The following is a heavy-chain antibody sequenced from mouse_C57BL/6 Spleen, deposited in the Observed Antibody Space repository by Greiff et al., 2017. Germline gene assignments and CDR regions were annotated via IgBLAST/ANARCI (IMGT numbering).Heavy chain of an antibody. V-gene: IGHV1-54*01. CDR2: INPGSGGT. CDR1: GYAFTNYL. Sequence: QVQLQQSGAELVRPGTSVKVSCKASGYAFTNYLIEWVKQRPGQGLEWIGVINPGSGGTNYNEKFKGKAPLTADKSSSTAYMQLSSLTSEDSAVYFGARGEILVQDAMGCWGQGASVTVSS. J-gene: IGHJ4*01. CDR3: ARGEILVQDAMGC. D-gene: IGHD1-1*02.